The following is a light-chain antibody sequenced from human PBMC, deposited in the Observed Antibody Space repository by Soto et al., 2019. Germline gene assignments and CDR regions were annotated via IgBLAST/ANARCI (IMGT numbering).Light chain of an antibody. CDR1: QSVSSN. CDR3: KQYNNWPVA. CDR2: GAS. V-gene: IGKV3-15*01. J-gene: IGKJ4*01. Sequence: EIVMTQSPATLSVSPGERATLSCRASQSVSSNLAWYQQKPGQAPRLLIYGASTRATGFPARFSGSGSGTEFTLTISSLQSEDFAVYYCKQYNNWPVAFGGGTKVEIK.